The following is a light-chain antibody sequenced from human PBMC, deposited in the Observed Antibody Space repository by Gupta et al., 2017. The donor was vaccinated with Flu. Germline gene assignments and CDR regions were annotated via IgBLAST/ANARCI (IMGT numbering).Light chain of an antibody. V-gene: IGLV1-44*01. CDR2: SNN. CDR1: TSNIGSSS. Sequence: RTTTSCAGTTSNIGSSSVNWYLPPPGTAHNLLIYSNNKRPAGVPDRFSGSKSGTSASLVISGREAEEEADYYCAAGDDSMNGVFGGGTKLTVL. CDR3: AAGDDSMNGV. J-gene: IGLJ3*02.